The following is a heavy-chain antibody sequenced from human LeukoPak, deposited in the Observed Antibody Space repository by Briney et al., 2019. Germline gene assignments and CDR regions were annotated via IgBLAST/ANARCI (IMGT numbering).Heavy chain of an antibody. J-gene: IGHJ4*02. D-gene: IGHD6-6*01. CDR1: GYTFPGYY. Sequence: GASVKVSCKASGYTFPGYYMPWCDRAPGQGLDWRGWINPNSGGTNYAQKFQGRVTMTRDTSISTAYMELSRLRSDDTAVYYCAREHSSSSGKVFDYWGQGTLVTVSS. V-gene: IGHV1-2*02. CDR2: INPNSGGT. CDR3: AREHSSSSGKVFDY.